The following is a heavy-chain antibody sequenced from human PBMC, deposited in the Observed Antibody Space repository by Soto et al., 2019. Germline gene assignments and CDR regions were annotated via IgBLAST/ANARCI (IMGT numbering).Heavy chain of an antibody. CDR3: ARDQSIRGVIVTGAFDF. J-gene: IGHJ3*01. V-gene: IGHV4-31*03. CDR1: GSPLRNGGYY. CDR2: IYYNGSS. Sequence: PSETLSLTCSSFGSPLRNGGYYWNCIRQHPGKGLEWIGNIYYNGSSSYNPSLKTRVFMSVNTSTNQFSLKLTSLTAADTATYYCARDQSIRGVIVTGAFDFWGRGTVVTVSS. D-gene: IGHD3-10*01.